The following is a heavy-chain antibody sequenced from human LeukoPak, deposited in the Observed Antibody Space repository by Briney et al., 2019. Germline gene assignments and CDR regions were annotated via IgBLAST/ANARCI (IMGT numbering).Heavy chain of an antibody. CDR2: ISYSGST. J-gene: IGHJ4*02. D-gene: IGHD2-15*01. V-gene: IGHV4-59*11. CDR1: GGSISNHY. CDR3: ARTKLYCSGGSCYSSLDY. Sequence: SETLSLTCTVSGGSISNHYWSWIRQPPGKGLEWIGYISYSGSTISNPSLKSRVTISVDTSKNQFSLKLTSVTAADTALYYCARTKLYCSGGSCYSSLDYWGQGTLVTVSS.